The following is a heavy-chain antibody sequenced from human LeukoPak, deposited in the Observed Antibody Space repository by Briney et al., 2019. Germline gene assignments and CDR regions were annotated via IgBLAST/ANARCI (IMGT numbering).Heavy chain of an antibody. V-gene: IGHV1-2*02. Sequence: AASVKVSCKASGYTFTGYYMHWVRQAPGQGLEWMGWINPNSGGTNYAQKFQGRVTMTRDTSISTAYMELSRLRSDDTAVYYCARNMVRGAAYYYMDVWGKGTTVTISS. J-gene: IGHJ6*03. CDR2: INPNSGGT. D-gene: IGHD3-10*01. CDR1: GYTFTGYY. CDR3: ARNMVRGAAYYYMDV.